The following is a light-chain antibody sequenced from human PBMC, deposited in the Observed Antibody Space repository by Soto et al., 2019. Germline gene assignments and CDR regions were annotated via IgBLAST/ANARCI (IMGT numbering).Light chain of an antibody. Sequence: ETVLTQFPVTLSLSPGERATLSCRASQSVGTYLAWYQQKPGQAPRLLIYDASNRATGIPARFSGSGSGTDFILTISSLEPEDFAVYYCQQRRDWPPLTFGGGTKVDIK. CDR1: QSVGTY. CDR3: QQRRDWPPLT. J-gene: IGKJ4*01. V-gene: IGKV3-11*01. CDR2: DAS.